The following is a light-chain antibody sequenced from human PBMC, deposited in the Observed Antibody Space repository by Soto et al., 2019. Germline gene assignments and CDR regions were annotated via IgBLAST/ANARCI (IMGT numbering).Light chain of an antibody. CDR3: QQYGSSRCT. CDR2: GAS. CDR1: QSVSSSY. Sequence: EIVLTQSPGTLSLSPGERATLSCRASQSVSSSYLAWYQQKPGQSPRLLIFGASNRATGIPDRFSGSGSGTDFTLTISRLEPEDFAVYYCQQYGSSRCTFGQGTKVDIK. V-gene: IGKV3-20*01. J-gene: IGKJ1*01.